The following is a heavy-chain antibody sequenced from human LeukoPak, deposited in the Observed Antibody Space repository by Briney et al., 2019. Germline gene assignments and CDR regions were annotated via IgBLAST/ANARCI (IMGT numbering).Heavy chain of an antibody. CDR3: ARGTTIYNWFDP. Sequence: SETLSLTCTVSGVSISSSNSYWGWIRQPPGNGLEWIGRIYTSGSTNYNPSLKSRVTISVDTSKNQFSLKLSSVTAADTAVYYCARGTTIYNWFDPWGQGTLVTVSS. D-gene: IGHD3-3*01. J-gene: IGHJ5*02. V-gene: IGHV4-39*07. CDR1: GVSISSSNSY. CDR2: IYTSGST.